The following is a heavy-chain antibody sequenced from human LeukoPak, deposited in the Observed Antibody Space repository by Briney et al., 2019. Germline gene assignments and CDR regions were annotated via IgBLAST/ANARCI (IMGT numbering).Heavy chain of an antibody. V-gene: IGHV4-39*02. D-gene: IGHD2-2*01. CDR3: AREGVLGYCSSTSCYPEGGFDY. CDR2: IYYSGST. CDR1: GGSISSSSYY. J-gene: IGHJ4*02. Sequence: SETLSLTCTASGGSISSSSYYWGWIRQPPGKGLEWIGSIYYSGSTYYNPSLKSRVTISVDTSKNQFSLKLSSVTAADTAVYYCAREGVLGYCSSTSCYPEGGFDYRGQGTLVTVSS.